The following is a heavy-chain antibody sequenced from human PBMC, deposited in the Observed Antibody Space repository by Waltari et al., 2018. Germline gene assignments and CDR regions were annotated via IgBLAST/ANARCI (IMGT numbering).Heavy chain of an antibody. CDR1: GGSFSGYY. V-gene: IGHV4-34*01. J-gene: IGHJ4*02. CDR3: ASSPSVSIAAPLDY. Sequence: QVQLQQWGAGLLKPSETLSLTCAVHGGSFSGYYWSWIRKPPGKGLEWIGEINHSGSTNYNPSLKSRVTISVDTSKNQFSLKLSSVTAADTAVYYCASSPSVSIAAPLDYWGQGTLVTVSS. D-gene: IGHD6-13*01. CDR2: INHSGST.